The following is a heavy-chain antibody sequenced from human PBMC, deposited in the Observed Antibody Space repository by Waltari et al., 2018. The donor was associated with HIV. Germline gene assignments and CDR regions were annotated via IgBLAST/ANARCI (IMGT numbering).Heavy chain of an antibody. CDR3: ARDAALFD. CDR1: GFTFSSHW. J-gene: IGHJ4*02. D-gene: IGHD3-10*02. Sequence: EVQLVESGGGLVQPGGFLRLSCAASGFTFSSHWMHWVRQAPGKGLVWVSRINGDGSSTDYADSVKGRFTISRDNAKNTLYLQVNTLRAEDTAVYFCARDAALFDWGQGTLVTVSS. V-gene: IGHV3-74*01. CDR2: INGDGSST.